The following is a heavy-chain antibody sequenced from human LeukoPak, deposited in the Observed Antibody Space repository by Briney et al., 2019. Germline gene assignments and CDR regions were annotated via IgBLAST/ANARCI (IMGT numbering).Heavy chain of an antibody. J-gene: IGHJ4*02. D-gene: IGHD1-26*01. V-gene: IGHV3-21*01. CDR2: ISSSSSYI. CDR1: GFTFSSYS. Sequence: GGSLRLSCAASGFTFSSYSMNWVRQAPGKGLEWVSSISSSSSYIYYADSVKGRFTISRDNVKNSLYLQMNSLRAEDTAVHYCASGSYSAFDYWGQGTLVTVSS. CDR3: ASGSYSAFDY.